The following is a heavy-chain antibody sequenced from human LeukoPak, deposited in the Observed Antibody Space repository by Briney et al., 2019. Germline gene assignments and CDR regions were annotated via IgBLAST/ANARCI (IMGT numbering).Heavy chain of an antibody. CDR2: INPNSGGT. D-gene: IGHD3-10*01. CDR3: ARNKGASGTNYDAFDI. J-gene: IGHJ3*02. Sequence: ASVKVSCKASGYTFIAYYMNWVRQAPGQGLEWMGWINPNSGGTNYAQKFQGRVTMTRDTSISTAYMELTTLRSDDTAVCYCARNKGASGTNYDAFDIWGQGTMVTVSS. V-gene: IGHV1-2*02. CDR1: GYTFIAYY.